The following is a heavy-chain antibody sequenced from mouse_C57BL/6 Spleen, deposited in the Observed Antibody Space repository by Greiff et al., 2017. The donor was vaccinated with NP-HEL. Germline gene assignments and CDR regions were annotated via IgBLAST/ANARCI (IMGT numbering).Heavy chain of an antibody. J-gene: IGHJ2*01. CDR2: INPSSGYT. CDR3: ARSGESEDY. D-gene: IGHD3-1*01. Sequence: QVQLQQSGAELARPGASVKMSCKASGYTFTSYTMHWVKRRPGQGLEWIGYINPSSGYTKYNQKFKDKATLTADKSSSTAYMQLSSLTSEDSAVYYCARSGESEDYWGQGTTLTVSS. V-gene: IGHV1-4*01. CDR1: GYTFTSYT.